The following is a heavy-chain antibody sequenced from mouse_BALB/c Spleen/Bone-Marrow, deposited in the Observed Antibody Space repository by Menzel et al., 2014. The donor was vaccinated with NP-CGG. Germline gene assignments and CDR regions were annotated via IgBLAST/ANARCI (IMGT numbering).Heavy chain of an antibody. CDR3: ARDYYGFSYGFAY. CDR1: GYSFTGYT. V-gene: IGHV1-18*01. CDR2: ITPYNGGT. J-gene: IGHJ3*01. D-gene: IGHD1-1*01. Sequence: VQLQQSGPELVKPGASMKISCKASGYSFTGYTMNWVKPSHGKHLEWLGLITPYNGGTNYNQKFKGKATLTVDKSSSTAYMELLSLTSEDSAVYYCARDYYGFSYGFAYWGQGTLVTVAA.